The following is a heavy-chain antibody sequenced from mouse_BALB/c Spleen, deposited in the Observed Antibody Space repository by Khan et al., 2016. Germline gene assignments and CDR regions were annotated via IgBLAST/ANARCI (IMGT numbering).Heavy chain of an antibody. Sequence: QVQLQQSGAELAKPGASVKMSCKASGYTFTSYWMHWVKQRPGQGLEWIGYINPSTGYIEYNQKFKDKATLTAAKSSSTAYMQLSSLTSEDSTVYYCARDGSPFYFDYWGQGTSLTVSS. CDR3: ARDGSPFYFDY. V-gene: IGHV1-7*01. J-gene: IGHJ2*02. CDR2: INPSTGYI. D-gene: IGHD2-3*01. CDR1: GYTFTSYW.